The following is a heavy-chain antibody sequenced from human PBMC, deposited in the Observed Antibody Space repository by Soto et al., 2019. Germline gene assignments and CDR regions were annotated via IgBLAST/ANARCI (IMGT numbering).Heavy chain of an antibody. CDR3: ARGCHYDFWSGYYTGCGGLDY. Sequence: SETLSLTCAVYGGSFSGYYWSWIRQPPGKGLEWIGEINHSGSTNYNPSLKSRVTISVDTSKNQFSLKLSSVTAADTAVYYCARGCHYDFWSGYYTGCGGLDYWGQGTLVTVSS. CDR1: GGSFSGYY. D-gene: IGHD3-3*01. J-gene: IGHJ4*02. CDR2: INHSGST. V-gene: IGHV4-34*01.